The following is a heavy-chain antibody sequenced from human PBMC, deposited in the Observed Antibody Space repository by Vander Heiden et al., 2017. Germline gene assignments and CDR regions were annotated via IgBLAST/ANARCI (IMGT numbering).Heavy chain of an antibody. D-gene: IGHD4-17*01. Sequence: EVQLFESGGGLVQPGGSLRLTCVAPGVTFSKHAMSSDRQARGKGPEWVSGTSATGGGTYYADSVKGRFTISRDNSKNMLYLQMSSLRAEDTAVYYCAKDPNGDYVGAFDIWGQGTMVNVSS. CDR1: GVTFSKHA. J-gene: IGHJ3*02. V-gene: IGHV3-23*01. CDR3: AKDPNGDYVGAFDI. CDR2: TSATGGGT.